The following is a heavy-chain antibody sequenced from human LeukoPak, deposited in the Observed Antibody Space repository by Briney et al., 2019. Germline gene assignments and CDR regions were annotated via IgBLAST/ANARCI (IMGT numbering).Heavy chain of an antibody. Sequence: PGGSLRLSCEASGFIITSHWMSWVRQAPGKRPEWVANIKQDGSDKCYLDSVKGRFTISRDNAKNSLYLQMNSLRDEDTAMYYCVRGGGTLDMWGQETMVTVSS. CDR3: VRGGGTLDM. J-gene: IGHJ3*02. CDR2: IKQDGSDK. D-gene: IGHD1-1*01. CDR1: GFIITSHW. V-gene: IGHV3-7*01.